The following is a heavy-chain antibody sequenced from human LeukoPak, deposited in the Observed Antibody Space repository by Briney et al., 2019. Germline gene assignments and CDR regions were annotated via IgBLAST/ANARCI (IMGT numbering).Heavy chain of an antibody. CDR1: GFTFGDYG. V-gene: IGHV3-9*01. CDR3: AKDTSGGYYGGWFDP. J-gene: IGHJ5*02. Sequence: GRSLRLSCAVSGFTFGDYGMHWVRQAPGKGLEWVTGISWNSGSIGYADSVKGRFTISRDNAKNSLYLQMSSLRPEDTALYYCAKDTSGGYYGGWFDPWGQGTLVTVSS. D-gene: IGHD1-26*01. CDR2: ISWNSGSI.